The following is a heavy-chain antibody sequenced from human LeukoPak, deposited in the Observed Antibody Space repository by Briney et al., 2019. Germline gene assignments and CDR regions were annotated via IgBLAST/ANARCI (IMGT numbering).Heavy chain of an antibody. V-gene: IGHV4-4*07. CDR1: GGSISSYY. Sequence: SETLSLTCTVSGGSISSYYWSWIRQPAGKGLEWIGRIYTSGSTNYNPSLKSRVTMSVDTSKNQFSLKLNSVTAADTAVYYCARDREYDFWSGYSLHAFDIWGQGTMVTVSS. CDR3: ARDREYDFWSGYSLHAFDI. D-gene: IGHD3-3*01. CDR2: IYTSGST. J-gene: IGHJ3*02.